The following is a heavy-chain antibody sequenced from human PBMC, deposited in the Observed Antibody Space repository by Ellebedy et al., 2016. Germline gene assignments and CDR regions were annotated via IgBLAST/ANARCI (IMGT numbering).Heavy chain of an antibody. Sequence: GGSLRLXXAASGFTFSSCAMSWVRQAPGKGLEWVSSIGGSAVTSIFYADPVKGRFTISRDNSKSTLYLQMNSLTAEDTALYYCAKAPFDWLSHFDSWGQGALVTVSS. CDR2: IGGSAVTSI. CDR3: AKAPFDWLSHFDS. J-gene: IGHJ4*02. D-gene: IGHD3-9*01. CDR1: GFTFSSCA. V-gene: IGHV3-23*01.